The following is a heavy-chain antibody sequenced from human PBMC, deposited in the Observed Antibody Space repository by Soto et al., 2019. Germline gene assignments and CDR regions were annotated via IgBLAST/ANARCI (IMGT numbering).Heavy chain of an antibody. D-gene: IGHD3-10*01. Sequence: QVQLVQSGAEVKKPGSSVTVSCKASGGTFSSYAISWVRQAPGQGLEWMGGIIPIFGTANYAQTFQGRVTITADKSTSTAYMELSSLRSEDTAVYYCASGQQVGSDYYGSLRYSYTLDYWVQVTLVTVSS. CDR3: ASGQQVGSDYYGSLRYSYTLDY. J-gene: IGHJ4*02. V-gene: IGHV1-69*06. CDR2: IIPIFGTA. CDR1: GGTFSSYA.